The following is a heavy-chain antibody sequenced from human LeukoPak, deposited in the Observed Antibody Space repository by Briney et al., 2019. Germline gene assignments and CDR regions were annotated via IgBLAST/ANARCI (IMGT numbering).Heavy chain of an antibody. J-gene: IGHJ5*02. CDR2: ISNRGDTM. CDR3: VRGGFKWFEP. D-gene: IGHD3-10*01. CDR1: GFTLIDNY. Sequence: PGGSLRLSCAASGFTLIDNYMTWIRQAPGKGLEWLSSISNRGDTMYYADSVRGRFIISRDNAKSSLYLQMNDLRVDDTAVYYRVRGGFKWFEPWGQGTLVTVSS. V-gene: IGHV3-11*01.